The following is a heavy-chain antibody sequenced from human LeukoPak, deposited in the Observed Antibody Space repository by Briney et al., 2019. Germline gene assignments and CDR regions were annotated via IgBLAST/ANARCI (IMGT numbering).Heavy chain of an antibody. J-gene: IGHJ4*02. V-gene: IGHV1-2*06. CDR3: ARDPYDSSGPDY. CDR2: INPNSGGT. Sequence: GASVKVSCKASGYTFTGYYMHWVRQAPGQGLEWMGRINPNSGGTNYAQKFQGRVTMTRDTSISTAYMELSRLGSDDTAVYYCARDPYDSSGPDYWGQGTLVTVSS. D-gene: IGHD3-22*01. CDR1: GYTFTGYY.